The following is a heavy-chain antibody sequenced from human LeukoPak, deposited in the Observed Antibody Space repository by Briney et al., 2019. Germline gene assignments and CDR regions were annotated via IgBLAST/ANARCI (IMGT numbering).Heavy chain of an antibody. V-gene: IGHV3-64D*09. CDR1: GFPFNSYA. D-gene: IGHD2-15*01. CDR2: ISDSGGST. CDR3: VRGYSFGPYGMDV. J-gene: IGHJ6*02. Sequence: GGSLRLSCSASGFPFNSYAMHWVRQAPGKGLEYVSAISDSGGSTYYADSVKGGFTISRDNSKNTLYLQMSSLRAEDTAVYFCVRGYSFGPYGMDVWGQGTTVTVSS.